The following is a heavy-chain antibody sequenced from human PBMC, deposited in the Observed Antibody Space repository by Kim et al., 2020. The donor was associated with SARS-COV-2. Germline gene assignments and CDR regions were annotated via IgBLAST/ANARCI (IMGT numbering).Heavy chain of an antibody. CDR1: VGSISNYY. Sequence: SETLSLTCTVSVGSISNYYWSWIRQSPGKGLELIGYIHYSGSTNYNPSLKSRVTISVDTSKNQFSMKLSSVTAADTAVYYFARSGYSYGTGYYFDYWGQG. V-gene: IGHV4-59*01. CDR2: IHYSGST. D-gene: IGHD5-18*01. CDR3: ARSGYSYGTGYYFDY. J-gene: IGHJ4*02.